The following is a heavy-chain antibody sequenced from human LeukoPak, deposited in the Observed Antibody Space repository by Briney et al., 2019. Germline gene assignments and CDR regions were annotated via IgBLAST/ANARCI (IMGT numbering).Heavy chain of an antibody. J-gene: IGHJ3*02. CDR3: AKDDPYYDILTGYEDAFDI. CDR2: ISSSGSTI. D-gene: IGHD3-9*01. V-gene: IGHV3-11*01. CDR1: GFTFSDYY. Sequence: PGGSLRLSCAASGFTFSDYYMSWIRQAPGKGLEWVSYISSSGSTIYYADSVKGRFTISRDNSKNTLYLQMNSLRAEDTAVYYCAKDDPYYDILTGYEDAFDIWGQGTMVTVSS.